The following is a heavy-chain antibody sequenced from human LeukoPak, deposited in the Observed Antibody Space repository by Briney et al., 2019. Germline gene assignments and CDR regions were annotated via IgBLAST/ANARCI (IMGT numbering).Heavy chain of an antibody. V-gene: IGHV1-69*13. Sequence: GASVKVSCKASGGTFSSYAISWVRQAPGQGLEWMGGIIPIFGTANYAQKFQGRVTTTADESTSTAYMELSSLRSEDTAVYYCANIVGAGGWFDPWGQGALVTVSS. D-gene: IGHD1-26*01. CDR2: IIPIFGTA. CDR1: GGTFSSYA. J-gene: IGHJ5*02. CDR3: ANIVGAGGWFDP.